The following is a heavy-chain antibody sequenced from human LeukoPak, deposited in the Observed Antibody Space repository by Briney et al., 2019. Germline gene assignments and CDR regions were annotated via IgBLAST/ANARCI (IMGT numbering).Heavy chain of an antibody. CDR3: AREEGITMVRGVLDY. J-gene: IGHJ4*02. V-gene: IGHV3-30*02. Sequence: PGGSLRLSCAASGFTFSSYGMHWVRQAPGKGLEWVAFIRHDGSNKYYADSVKGRFTISRDNSKNTLYLQMNSLRAEDTAVYYCAREEGITMVRGVLDYWGQGTLVTVSS. CDR2: IRHDGSNK. D-gene: IGHD3-10*01. CDR1: GFTFSSYG.